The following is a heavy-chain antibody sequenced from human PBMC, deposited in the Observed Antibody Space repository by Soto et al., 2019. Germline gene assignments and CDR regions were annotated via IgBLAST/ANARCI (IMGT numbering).Heavy chain of an antibody. CDR2: ISYDGTNK. V-gene: IGHV3-30*18. CDR3: AKDLQSYGDYDYYCYGMDV. D-gene: IGHD4-17*01. CDR1: GFTFSTYG. J-gene: IGHJ6*02. Sequence: QVQLVESVGGEVQPGRSLTISCAASGFTFSTYGMHWVRQTPGKGLEWVAVISYDGTNKFYSDSVKGRFTISRDNFKNTLTLQMKSLRADDTAVYSCAKDLQSYGDYDYYCYGMDVWGLGTRVTVSS.